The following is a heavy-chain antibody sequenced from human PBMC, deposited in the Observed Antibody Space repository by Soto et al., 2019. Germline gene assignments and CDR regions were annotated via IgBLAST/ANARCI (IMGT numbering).Heavy chain of an antibody. CDR3: ARAPVDTYMIYWSDP. D-gene: IGHD5-18*01. CDR1: GDSINSGDYY. CDR2: VYFSGST. V-gene: IGHV4-61*08. Sequence: SETLALTCSVSGDSINSGDYYWTWMRRAPGKGLQWVGHVYFSGSTNYNPSLKSRVTISLDTSKNQFSLKLRSVTAGDTAVYYCARAPVDTYMIYWSDPWGQGTLVTVSS. J-gene: IGHJ5*02.